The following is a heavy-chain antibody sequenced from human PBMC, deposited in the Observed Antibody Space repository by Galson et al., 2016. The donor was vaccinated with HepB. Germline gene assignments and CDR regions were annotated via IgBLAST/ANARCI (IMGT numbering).Heavy chain of an antibody. CDR2: IKQDGSEK. CDR1: GFAFSTYW. Sequence: SLRLSCAASGFAFSTYWMSWVRQAPGKGLEWVANIKQDGSEKYYVDSVKGRFTISRDNAKNSLYLQMNTLRADDTAVYYCARETGSYYACDLWGQGTMVTGSS. V-gene: IGHV3-7*01. D-gene: IGHD3-10*01. CDR3: ARETGSYYACDL. J-gene: IGHJ3*01.